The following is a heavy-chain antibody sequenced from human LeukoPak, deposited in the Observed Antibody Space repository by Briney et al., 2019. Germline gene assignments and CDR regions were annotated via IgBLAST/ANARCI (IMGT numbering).Heavy chain of an antibody. CDR3: ARDRDYYDSSGGDY. Sequence: ASVKVSCKASGGTFSSYAISWVRQAPGQGLEWMGGIIPIFGTANYAQKFQGRVTITADKSTSTAYMELSSLRSEDTAVYYCARDRDYYDSSGGDYWGQGTLVTVSS. CDR1: GGTFSSYA. V-gene: IGHV1-69*06. D-gene: IGHD3-22*01. J-gene: IGHJ4*02. CDR2: IIPIFGTA.